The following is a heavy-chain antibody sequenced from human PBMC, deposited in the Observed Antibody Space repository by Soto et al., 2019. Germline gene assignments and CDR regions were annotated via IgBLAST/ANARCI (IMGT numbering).Heavy chain of an antibody. J-gene: IGHJ4*02. D-gene: IGHD6-13*01. CDR2: IKSKTDGGTT. Sequence: EVQLVESGGGLVKPGGSLRLSCAASGFTFSNAWMNWVRQAPGKGLEWVGRIKSKTDGGTTDYAAPVKGRFTISRDDSKNTLYLQMNSLKTEDTAVYYCTTDLEAAGFLVRDYWGQGTLVTVSS. CDR1: GFTFSNAW. CDR3: TTDLEAAGFLVRDY. V-gene: IGHV3-15*07.